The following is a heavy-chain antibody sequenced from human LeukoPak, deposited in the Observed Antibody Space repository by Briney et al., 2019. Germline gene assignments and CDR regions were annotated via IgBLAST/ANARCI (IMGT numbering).Heavy chain of an antibody. CDR2: IDPNSGDT. Sequence: ASVKVSCKASGYTFTDYYIHCLRQAPGQGPEWMGWIDPNSGDTKSAQKFQGRVTMTRDTSTDTTYMELSRLTSDDTAVYYCARGPSHGAFDIWGQGTMVTVSS. CDR3: ARGPSHGAFDI. J-gene: IGHJ3*02. D-gene: IGHD6-6*01. V-gene: IGHV1-2*02. CDR1: GYTFTDYY.